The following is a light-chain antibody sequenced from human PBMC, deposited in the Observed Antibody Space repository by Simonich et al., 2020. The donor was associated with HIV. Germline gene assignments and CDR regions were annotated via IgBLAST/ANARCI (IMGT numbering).Light chain of an antibody. V-gene: IGKV2D-29*02. Sequence: DIVMTQSPLSLPVTPGEPAYISCRSSQSLLHSNGYNYLDWYLQKPGQSPHLLIHEVATRFSGVPDRFSGSGSGTDFTLKISRVEAEDIGLYYCMQSVQLPITFGQGTRLEIK. CDR2: EVA. J-gene: IGKJ5*01. CDR1: QSLLHSNGYNY. CDR3: MQSVQLPIT.